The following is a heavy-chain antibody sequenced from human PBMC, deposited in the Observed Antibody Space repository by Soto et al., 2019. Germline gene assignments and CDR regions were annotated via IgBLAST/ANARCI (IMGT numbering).Heavy chain of an antibody. D-gene: IGHD5-18*01. CDR3: ARDRSGYHLD. Sequence: QVQLQESGPGLVKPSQTLSLTCTVSGGSISSGGYYWSWIRQHPGKGLEWIGYLYYSGSTYYNPSLKSRVIISVETSKNQFSLKVSSVTAADTAVYYCARDRSGYHLDWGQGTPVTVSS. CDR2: LYYSGST. V-gene: IGHV4-31*03. J-gene: IGHJ4*02. CDR1: GGSISSGGYY.